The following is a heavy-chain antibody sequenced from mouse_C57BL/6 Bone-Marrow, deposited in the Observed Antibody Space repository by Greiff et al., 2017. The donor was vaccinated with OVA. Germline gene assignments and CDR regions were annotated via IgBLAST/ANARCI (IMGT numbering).Heavy chain of an antibody. CDR1: GYTFTDYN. D-gene: IGHD2-2*01. V-gene: IGHV1-22*01. CDR2: INPNNGGT. CDR3: ARSYGYDSYYFDY. Sequence: EVQLQQSGPELVKPGASVKMSCKASGYTFTDYNMHWVKQSHGKSLEWIGYINPNNGGTSYNQKFKGKATLTVNKSSSTAYMELRSLTSEDSAVYYCARSYGYDSYYFDYWGQGTTLTVSS. J-gene: IGHJ2*01.